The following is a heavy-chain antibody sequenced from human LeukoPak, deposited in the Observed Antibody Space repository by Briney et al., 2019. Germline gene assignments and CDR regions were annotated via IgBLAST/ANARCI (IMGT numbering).Heavy chain of an antibody. CDR2: INHSGST. Sequence: SETLSLTCAVYGGSFSGYYWSWIRQPPGKGLEWIGEINHSGSTNYNPSLKSRVTISVDTSKNQFSLKLSSVTAAGTAVYYCARGGYCSGGSCYPLDYWGQGTLVTVSS. CDR3: ARGGYCSGGSCYPLDY. V-gene: IGHV4-34*01. J-gene: IGHJ4*02. D-gene: IGHD2-15*01. CDR1: GGSFSGYY.